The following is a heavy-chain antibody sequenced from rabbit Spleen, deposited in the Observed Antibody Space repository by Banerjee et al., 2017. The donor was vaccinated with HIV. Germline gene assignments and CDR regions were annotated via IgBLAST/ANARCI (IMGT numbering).Heavy chain of an antibody. J-gene: IGHJ4*01. Sequence: QEQLEESGGDLVKPEGSLTLACTASGFSFSSNYWISWVRQAPGKGLEWIGCIYASNGNTYYASWAKGRFTISKTSSTTVTLRMTSLTAADTATYFCARDLVGVIGWNFYLWGPGPLVTVS. CDR2: IYASNGNT. D-gene: IGHD1-1*01. V-gene: IGHV1S45*01. CDR3: ARDLVGVIGWNFYL. CDR1: GFSFSSNYW.